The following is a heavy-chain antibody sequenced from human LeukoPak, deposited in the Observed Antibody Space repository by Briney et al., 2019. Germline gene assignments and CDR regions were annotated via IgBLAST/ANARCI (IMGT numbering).Heavy chain of an antibody. CDR3: ARGPYSYDSSGAFDI. CDR1: GDTFTGYY. CDR2: MNPNGDVT. J-gene: IGHJ3*02. V-gene: IGHV1-2*02. D-gene: IGHD3-22*01. Sequence: ASVKVSCKASGDTFTGYYIHWVRQAPGQGLEWMGWMNPNGDVTNYAQKFQGGVTMTRDTSTSTAYIELTRLKSDDTAVYFCARGPYSYDSSGAFDIWGQGTMVTVSS.